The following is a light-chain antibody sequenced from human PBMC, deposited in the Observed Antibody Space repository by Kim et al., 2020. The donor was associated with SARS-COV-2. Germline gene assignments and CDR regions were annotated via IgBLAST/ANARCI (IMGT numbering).Light chain of an antibody. Sequence: SYELTQPPSVSVSPGQTASITCSGDKLGDKYACWYQQKPGQSPVLVIYQDGKRPSGIPERFSGSNSGNTATLTISGTQAMDEADYYCQAWDSSTVYVFGTGTKVTVL. J-gene: IGLJ1*01. CDR2: QDG. CDR1: KLGDKY. V-gene: IGLV3-1*01. CDR3: QAWDSSTVYV.